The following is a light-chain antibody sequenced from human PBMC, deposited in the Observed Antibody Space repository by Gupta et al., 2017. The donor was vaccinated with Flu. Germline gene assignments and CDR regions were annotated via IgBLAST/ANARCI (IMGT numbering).Light chain of an antibody. J-gene: IGKJ2*04. CDR1: RLLLNGNEQNY. Sequence: TAGGPASISYTSRRLLLNGNEQNYVVWYLQKPGQPPQFLIYLASTRDSGVPDRFSGSGSGTDFTLSISSLEAEDVAIYYCYQAVRPPCSFGQGTKVEIK. CDR3: YQAVRPPCS. CDR2: LAS. V-gene: IGKV2-28*01.